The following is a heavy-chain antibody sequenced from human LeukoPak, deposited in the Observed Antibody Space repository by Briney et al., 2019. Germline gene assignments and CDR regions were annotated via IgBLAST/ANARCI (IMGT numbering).Heavy chain of an antibody. CDR2: ISYDGNNK. D-gene: IGHD2-2*01. CDR1: GFTFSRYG. Sequence: PGGSLRLSCAASGFTFSRYGMHWVRQAPGKGLEWVAVISYDGNNKHYADSVEGRFTISRDNSKNTLYLQMNSLRAEDTAVYYCARDSLGSTTSCFAYWGQGTLVTVSS. CDR3: ARDSLGSTTSCFAY. V-gene: IGHV3-30*03. J-gene: IGHJ4*02.